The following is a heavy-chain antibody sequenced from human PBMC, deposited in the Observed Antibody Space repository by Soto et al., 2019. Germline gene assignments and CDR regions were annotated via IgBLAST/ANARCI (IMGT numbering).Heavy chain of an antibody. CDR3: ARGRYDNISPWDY. CDR1: GFTFSDYY. J-gene: IGHJ4*02. V-gene: IGHV3-11*01. CDR2: ISNSGTTI. D-gene: IGHD3-9*01. Sequence: GGSLRLSCAASGFTFSDYYMNWIRQAPGKGLEWFSFISNSGTTIYYADSVKGRFTISRDNAKSSMFLQMNSLRADDTAVYYCARGRYDNISPWDYWGQGALVTVSS.